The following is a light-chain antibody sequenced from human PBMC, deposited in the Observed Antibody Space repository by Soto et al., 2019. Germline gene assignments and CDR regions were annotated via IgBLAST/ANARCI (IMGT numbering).Light chain of an antibody. J-gene: IGKJ1*01. CDR2: DAS. CDR1: QNIRTN. V-gene: IGKV3D-15*01. CDR3: QQYNNWRS. Sequence: EVVMTQSPATLSVSPGERATLSCRASQNIRTNLAWYQQKPGHAPRLLIYDASTRATGIPARFSGSGSGTEFTLTIRSLQSEDFAVYYCQQYNNWRSFGQGTKVDVK.